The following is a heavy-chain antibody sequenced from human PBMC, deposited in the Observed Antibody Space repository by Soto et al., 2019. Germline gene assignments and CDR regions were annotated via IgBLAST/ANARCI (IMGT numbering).Heavy chain of an antibody. J-gene: IGHJ4*02. CDR3: ATGAAYPTETFDY. CDR1: GGAFRGCA. Sequence: GASVKVSCKASGGAFRGCAVRWVRQAPGQGLEWMGGIIPLFGSTIYAQKFQGRVTMTEDTSTDTAYMELSSLRSEDTAVYYCATGAAYPTETFDYWGQGTLVTVSS. V-gene: IGHV1-69*06. D-gene: IGHD2-15*01. CDR2: IIPLFGST.